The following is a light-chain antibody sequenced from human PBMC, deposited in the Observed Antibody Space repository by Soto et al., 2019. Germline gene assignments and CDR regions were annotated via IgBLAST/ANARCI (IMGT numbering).Light chain of an antibody. V-gene: IGKV3-11*01. CDR1: QSVSNS. Sequence: EIVLTQSPATLSLSPGERATLSCRASQSVSNSLAWYQQKPGQAPRLLIYDASNRATGIPARFSGSGSGTDFTLTISSLEPEDFAAYYCQQRSNWPLTFGGGTKVEIK. CDR2: DAS. J-gene: IGKJ4*01. CDR3: QQRSNWPLT.